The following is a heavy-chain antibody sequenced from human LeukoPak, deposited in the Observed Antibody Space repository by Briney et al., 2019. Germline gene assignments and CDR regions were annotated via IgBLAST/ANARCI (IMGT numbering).Heavy chain of an antibody. J-gene: IGHJ4*02. CDR2: IKEDGSDK. V-gene: IGHV3-7*01. CDR1: GFTFSDYS. D-gene: IGHD5-24*01. CDR3: ARRATRFDY. Sequence: AGGSLRLSCAASGFTFSDYSMSWVRQAPGKGLEWVANIKEDGSDKYYVDSVKGRFTISRDHARNSLYLQMNSLRVEDPAVYYCARRATRFDYWGQGTLVAVSS.